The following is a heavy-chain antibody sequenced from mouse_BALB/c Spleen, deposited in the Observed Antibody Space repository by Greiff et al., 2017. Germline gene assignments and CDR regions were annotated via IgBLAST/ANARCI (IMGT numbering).Heavy chain of an antibody. D-gene: IGHD2-3*01. CDR3: ARRIYSYAMDY. CDR2: ISYSGST. CDR1: GYSITSDYA. V-gene: IGHV3-2*02. J-gene: IGHJ4*01. Sequence: VQLQQSGPGLLKPSQSLSLTCTVTGYSITSDYAWNWIRQFPGNKLEWMGYISYSGSTSYNPSLKSRISITRDTSKNQFFLQLNSVTTEDTATYYCARRIYSYAMDYWGQGTSVTVSS.